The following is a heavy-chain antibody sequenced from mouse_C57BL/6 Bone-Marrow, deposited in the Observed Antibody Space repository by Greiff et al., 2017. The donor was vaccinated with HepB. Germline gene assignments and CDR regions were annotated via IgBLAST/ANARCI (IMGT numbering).Heavy chain of an antibody. J-gene: IGHJ4*01. Sequence: DVKLVESGEGLVKPGGSLKLSCAASGFTFSSYAMSWVRQTPEERLEWVAYISSGGDYIYYADTVKGRFTISRDNARNTLYLQMSSLKSEDTAMYYCTRYDYDEGYYAMDYWGQGTSVTVSS. V-gene: IGHV5-9-1*02. D-gene: IGHD2-4*01. CDR2: ISSGGDYI. CDR1: GFTFSSYA. CDR3: TRYDYDEGYYAMDY.